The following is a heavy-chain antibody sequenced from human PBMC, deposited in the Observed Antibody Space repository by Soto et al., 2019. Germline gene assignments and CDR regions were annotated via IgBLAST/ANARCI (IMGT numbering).Heavy chain of an antibody. V-gene: IGHV1-69*13. Sequence: SVKVSCKASGCTFSSYAISWVRQAPGQGLEWMGGIIPIFGTANYAQKFQGRVTITADESTSTAYMELSSLRSEDTAVYYCARAPGRDCSSTSCYKIPYNQDNWFDPWGQGTLVTVSS. J-gene: IGHJ5*02. CDR2: IIPIFGTA. CDR1: GCTFSSYA. CDR3: ARAPGRDCSSTSCYKIPYNQDNWFDP. D-gene: IGHD2-2*02.